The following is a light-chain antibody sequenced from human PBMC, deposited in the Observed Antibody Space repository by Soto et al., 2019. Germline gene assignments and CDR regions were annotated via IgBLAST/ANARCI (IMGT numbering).Light chain of an antibody. CDR1: QSVSSN. V-gene: IGKV3-15*01. Sequence: EIVMTQSPATLSVSPGERATLSCRASQSVSSNLAWYQQKPGKAPRLLIYGASNRSTGIPARFSGSGSGTEFTLTISSLQSEDFAVYYCQQYNNWPSWTFGQGTKVEIK. J-gene: IGKJ1*01. CDR3: QQYNNWPSWT. CDR2: GAS.